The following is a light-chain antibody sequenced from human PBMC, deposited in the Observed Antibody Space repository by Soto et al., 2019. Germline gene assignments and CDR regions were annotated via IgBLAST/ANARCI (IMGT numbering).Light chain of an antibody. CDR2: GAS. CDR1: QSVSSN. V-gene: IGKV3-15*01. J-gene: IGKJ1*01. Sequence: EIVMTQSPATLSVSPGERATLSCRASQSVSSNLAWYQQKPGQAPRILIYGASTTATCIPARFSGSGSGTEFTLTISSLQSEEFAVYYWQQYNNWPWTFGQGTKVEIK. CDR3: QQYNNWPWT.